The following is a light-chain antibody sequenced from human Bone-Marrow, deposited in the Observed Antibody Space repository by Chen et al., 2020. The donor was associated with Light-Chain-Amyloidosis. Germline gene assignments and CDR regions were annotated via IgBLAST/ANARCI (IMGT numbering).Light chain of an antibody. Sequence: SYELTQPPSVSVSPGQTARITCSGDDLPTKYAYWYQQKTGQAPVLVIHRDTARPSGISERCSGSSSGTTATLTISGVQAEDEADYHCQSADSSGTYEVIFGGGTKLTVL. CDR3: QSADSSGTYEVI. J-gene: IGLJ2*01. CDR2: RDT. CDR1: DLPTKY. V-gene: IGLV3-25*03.